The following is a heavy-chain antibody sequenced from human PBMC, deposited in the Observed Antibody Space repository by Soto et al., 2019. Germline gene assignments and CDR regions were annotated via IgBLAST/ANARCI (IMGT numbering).Heavy chain of an antibody. CDR3: ARGRGITTTMGSDPKRVGTTSSGVDY. D-gene: IGHD3-10*01. Sequence: QVQLQQWGAGLLKPSETLSLTCAVYGGSFSGYYWSWIRQPPGKGLEWIGEINHSGSTNYNPSLKSRVTISVDTSKNQFSLKLSSVTAADTAVYYCARGRGITTTMGSDPKRVGTTSSGVDYWGQGTLVTVSS. CDR2: INHSGST. V-gene: IGHV4-34*01. CDR1: GGSFSGYY. J-gene: IGHJ4*02.